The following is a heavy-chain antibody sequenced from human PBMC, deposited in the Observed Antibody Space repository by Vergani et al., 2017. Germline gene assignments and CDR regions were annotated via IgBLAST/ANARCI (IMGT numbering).Heavy chain of an antibody. CDR1: GGSISSGGYY. D-gene: IGHD5-18*01. CDR3: ARYHTAMAPYFDY. V-gene: IGHV4-31*03. J-gene: IGHJ4*02. Sequence: QVQLQESGPGLVKPSQTLSLTCTVSGGSISSGGYYWSWIRQHPGKGLEWIGYIYYSGSTYYNPSLKSRVTISVDTSKNQFSQKLSSVTAADTAVYYCARYHTAMAPYFDYWGQGTLVTVSS. CDR2: IYYSGST.